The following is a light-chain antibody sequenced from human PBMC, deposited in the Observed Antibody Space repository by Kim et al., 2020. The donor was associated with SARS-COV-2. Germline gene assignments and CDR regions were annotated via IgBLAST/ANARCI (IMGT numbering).Light chain of an antibody. J-gene: IGLJ3*02. Sequence: ELTQPPSASGTPGQRVTISCFGSSSNIGGNTVNWYQQLTGSAPKLLIYSNDQRPSGVPHRFSGSKSGTSASLAISGLQSEDEADYYCAAWDDSLITWVFGGGTKVTVL. CDR2: SND. CDR1: SSNIGGNT. CDR3: AAWDDSLITWV. V-gene: IGLV1-44*01.